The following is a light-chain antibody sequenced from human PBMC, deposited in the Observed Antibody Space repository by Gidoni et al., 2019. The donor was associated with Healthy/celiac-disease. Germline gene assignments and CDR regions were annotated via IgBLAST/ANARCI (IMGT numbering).Light chain of an antibody. Sequence: SYVLTQPPSVSLAPGKTARITCGGNNIGSKSGHWYQQKPGQAPVLVVYDDSDRPSGIPERFAGSNSGNTATLTISRVEAGDEADYYCQVWDSSSDPYVVFGGGTKLTVI. CDR1: NIGSKS. V-gene: IGLV3-21*03. CDR2: DDS. CDR3: QVWDSSSDPYVV. J-gene: IGLJ2*01.